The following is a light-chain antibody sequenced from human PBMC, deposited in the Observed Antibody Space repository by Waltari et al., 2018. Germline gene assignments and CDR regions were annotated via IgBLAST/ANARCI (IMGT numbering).Light chain of an antibody. CDR1: SSAIGDHY. CDR3: ATWDSSLRAEV. J-gene: IGLJ3*02. Sequence: QSVLTQPPSVSAAPGQRVTISCSGSSSAIGDHYVSWYQQLPGTAPKLLVYENDNRPSEIPDRFSASKSGTSATLAITGLQTGDEADYYCATWDSSLRAEVFGGGTKLTVL. V-gene: IGLV1-51*02. CDR2: END.